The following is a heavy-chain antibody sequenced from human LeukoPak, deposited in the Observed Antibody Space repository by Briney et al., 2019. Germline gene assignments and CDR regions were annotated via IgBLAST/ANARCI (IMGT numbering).Heavy chain of an antibody. Sequence: ASVKVSCKASGYTFTRYGISWVRQAPGQGLQWLGWISASNGNTNYAQKFRDRVTISTDTSTGTAYLDVRSLTSDDTAVYYCARDHSNWNYAPDFWGQGTLVTVSS. J-gene: IGHJ4*02. CDR3: ARDHSNWNYAPDF. CDR2: ISASNGNT. CDR1: GYTFTRYG. D-gene: IGHD1-7*01. V-gene: IGHV1-18*01.